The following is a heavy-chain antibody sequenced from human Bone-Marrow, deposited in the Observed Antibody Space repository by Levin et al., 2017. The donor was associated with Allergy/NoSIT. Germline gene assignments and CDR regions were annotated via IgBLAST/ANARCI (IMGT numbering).Heavy chain of an antibody. D-gene: IGHD2-2*01. CDR1: GYTFTSYD. CDR3: ASCFGNSCKGYYYYGMDV. CDR2: MNPNSGNT. V-gene: IGHV1-8*01. J-gene: IGHJ6*02. Sequence: ASVKVSCKASGYTFTSYDINWVRQATGQGLEWMGWMNPNSGNTGYAQKFQGRVTMTRNTSISTAYMELSSLRSEDTAVYYCASCFGNSCKGYYYYGMDVWGQGTTVTVSS.